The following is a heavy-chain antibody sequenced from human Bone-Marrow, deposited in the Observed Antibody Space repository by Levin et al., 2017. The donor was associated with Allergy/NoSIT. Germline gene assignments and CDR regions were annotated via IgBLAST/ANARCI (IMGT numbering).Heavy chain of an antibody. J-gene: IGHJ4*02. D-gene: IGHD6-13*01. CDR2: ISYDGSNK. Sequence: GGSLRLSCAASGFTFSSYAMHWVRQAPGKGLEWVAVISYDGSNKYYADSVKGRFTIPRDNSKNTLYLQMNSLRAEDTAVYYCARAVVAAAGTSGWGQGTLVTVSS. V-gene: IGHV3-30-3*01. CDR3: ARAVVAAAGTSG. CDR1: GFTFSSYA.